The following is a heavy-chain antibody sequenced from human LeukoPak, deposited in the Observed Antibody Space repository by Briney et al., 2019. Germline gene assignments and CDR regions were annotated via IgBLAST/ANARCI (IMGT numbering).Heavy chain of an antibody. V-gene: IGHV3-69-1*01. J-gene: IGHJ4*02. CDR1: GFTFSSYE. D-gene: IGHD3-3*01. Sequence: GGSLRLSWAAAGFTFSSYEMNWVRQAPGKVLEWVSSISSSSNIYYADSVKGRFTISRDNAKNSLYLQMNSLRAEDTAVYYCASFRNYDFWSGYVWGQGTLVTVSS. CDR2: ISSSSNI. CDR3: ASFRNYDFWSGYV.